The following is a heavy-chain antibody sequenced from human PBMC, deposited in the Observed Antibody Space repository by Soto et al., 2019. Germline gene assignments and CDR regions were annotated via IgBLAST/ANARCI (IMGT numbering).Heavy chain of an antibody. CDR2: ISGRGDST. CDR1: GFTFSSYA. D-gene: IGHD6-19*01. J-gene: IGHJ4*02. Sequence: EVQLLESGGGLVQPGGSLRLSCAASGFTFSSYAMSWVRQAPGKGLEWVSGISGRGDSTYYADYVKGLCTISRHNSKNSLYLQMNSLRAEDTGVYYCARRSSAWYLDYWGQGTLVTVSS. V-gene: IGHV3-23*01. CDR3: ARRSSAWYLDY.